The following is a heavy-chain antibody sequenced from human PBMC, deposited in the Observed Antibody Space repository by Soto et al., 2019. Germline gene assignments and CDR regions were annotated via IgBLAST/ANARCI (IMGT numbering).Heavy chain of an antibody. CDR3: ARFAMVRPNDY. CDR1: GYIFTTYG. J-gene: IGHJ4*02. CDR2: ISAYNGNT. V-gene: IGHV1-18*01. D-gene: IGHD3-10*01. Sequence: QVHLVQSGAEVKKPGASVKVSCKASGYIFTTYGISWVRQAPGQGLEWMGWISAYNGNTNYAQKFQGRVTMTTDASTNTAYMELRSLRSDDTAVYYCARFAMVRPNDYWGQGTMVPVSS.